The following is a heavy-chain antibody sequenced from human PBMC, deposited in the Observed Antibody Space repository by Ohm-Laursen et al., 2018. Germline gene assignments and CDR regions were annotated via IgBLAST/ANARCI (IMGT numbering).Heavy chain of an antibody. V-gene: IGHV4-39*01. CDR3: ARAFWNGYNDAFDV. CDR1: GGSISSSSYC. J-gene: IGHJ3*01. Sequence: GTLSLTCSVSGGSISSSSYCWGWIRQPPGKGLEWIGNIYYSGGTYYNPSLRSRVSISIHTSQNQFSLKLSSVTATDTAVYYCARAFWNGYNDAFDVWGQGTMVTVSS. D-gene: IGHD3-3*01. CDR2: IYYSGGT.